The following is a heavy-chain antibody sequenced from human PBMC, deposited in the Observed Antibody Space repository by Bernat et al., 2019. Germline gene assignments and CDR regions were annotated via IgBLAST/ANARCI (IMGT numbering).Heavy chain of an antibody. CDR3: ASLYGDYDWFDP. J-gene: IGHJ5*02. V-gene: IGHV4-59*08. D-gene: IGHD4-17*01. CDR2: IYNTGRT. CDR1: GGSISSYY. Sequence: QVQLQESGPGLVKPSETLSLACTVSGGSISSYYWSWIRQPPGKGLECIGYIYNTGRTNYNPSLKGRATISVDTSKNQFSLTLTSVTAADTAVYYCASLYGDYDWFDPWGQGTLVTVSS.